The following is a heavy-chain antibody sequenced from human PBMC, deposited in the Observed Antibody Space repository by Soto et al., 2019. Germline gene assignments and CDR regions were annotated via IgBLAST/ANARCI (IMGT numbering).Heavy chain of an antibody. CDR3: AKGKYSNYYYYYFDV. CDR2: ISGSGGST. V-gene: IGHV3-23*01. CDR1: GFTISSYA. D-gene: IGHD4-4*01. J-gene: IGHJ6*03. Sequence: PGGSLRLSCAASGFTISSYAMSWVHQARGKGLEWVSAISGSGGSTYYADSVKGRFTISRDNSKNTLYLQMNSLRAEDTAVYYCAKGKYSNYYYYYFDVWGKGTTVTVSS.